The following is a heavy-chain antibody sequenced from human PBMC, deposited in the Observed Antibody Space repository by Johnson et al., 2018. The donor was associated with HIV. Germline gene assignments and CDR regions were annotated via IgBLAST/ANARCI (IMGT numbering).Heavy chain of an antibody. D-gene: IGHD5-18*01. CDR1: GFTFSSHH. J-gene: IGHJ3*02. CDR2: ISGNGGST. V-gene: IGHV3-64*04. CDR3: AKDSRYSYGPDAFDI. Sequence: VQLVESGGGLVQPGESLRLSCGASGFTFSSHHMHWVRQAPGKGLEHVSAISGNGGSTYYADSVKGRFTISRDNSKNTLYLQMNSLRAEDTAVYYCAKDSRYSYGPDAFDIWGQGTMVTVSS.